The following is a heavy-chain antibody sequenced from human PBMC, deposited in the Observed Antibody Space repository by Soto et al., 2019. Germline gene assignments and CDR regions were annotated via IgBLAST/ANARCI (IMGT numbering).Heavy chain of an antibody. CDR1: GYSISSGYY. Sequence: PSETLSLTCAVSGYSISSGYYCGWLRQPPGKGLEWIATIYHNGRTYYNPSLKSRVTVSLDMSKNTFSLRLTSVTAEDTAIYYCARQGGGLGTYVGYFDSWGQGNLVTVSS. CDR2: IYHNGRT. J-gene: IGHJ4*02. V-gene: IGHV4-38-2*01. D-gene: IGHD3-16*01. CDR3: ARQGGGLGTYVGYFDS.